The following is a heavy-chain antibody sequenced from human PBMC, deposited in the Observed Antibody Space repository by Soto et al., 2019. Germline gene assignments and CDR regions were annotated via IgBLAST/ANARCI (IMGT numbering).Heavy chain of an antibody. D-gene: IGHD2-15*01. CDR3: AAHYLDCSGGRCYDY. J-gene: IGHJ4*02. CDR1: GFTFTSSA. V-gene: IGHV1-58*01. CDR2: IVVGSGNT. Sequence: GASVKVSCKASGFTFTSSAVQWVRQARGQRLEWIGWIVVGSGNTNYAQKFQERVTITRDMSTSTAYMELSSLRSEDTAVYYCAAHYLDCSGGRCYDYWGQGTLVTVSS.